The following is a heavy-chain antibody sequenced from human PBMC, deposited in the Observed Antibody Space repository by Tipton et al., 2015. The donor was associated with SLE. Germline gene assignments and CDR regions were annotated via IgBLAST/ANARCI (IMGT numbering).Heavy chain of an antibody. CDR1: AFTFSSYG. Sequence: SLRLSCAASAFTFSSYGMHWVRQAPGKGLEWVAVIWYDGSNKYYADSVKGRFTISRDNSKNTLYLQMNSLRAEDTAVYYCARAKLAYCGGDCSPHYWGQGTLVTVSS. CDR3: ARAKLAYCGGDCSPHY. CDR2: IWYDGSNK. J-gene: IGHJ4*02. D-gene: IGHD2-21*01. V-gene: IGHV3-33*01.